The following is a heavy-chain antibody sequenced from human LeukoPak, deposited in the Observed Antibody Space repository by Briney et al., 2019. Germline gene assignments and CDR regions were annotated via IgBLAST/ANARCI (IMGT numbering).Heavy chain of an antibody. CDR1: GFSFSSSD. CDR3: ARGSRSSSWYSLDC. J-gene: IGHJ4*02. V-gene: IGHV3-13*05. Sequence: PGGSLRLSCEASGFSFSSSDMHWVRQATGKGLEWVSTISTAGDPYYPGSVKGRFTISRENAKNSLYLQMNSLRAGDTAVYYCARGSRSSSWYSLDCWGQGTLVTVSS. D-gene: IGHD6-13*01. CDR2: ISTAGDP.